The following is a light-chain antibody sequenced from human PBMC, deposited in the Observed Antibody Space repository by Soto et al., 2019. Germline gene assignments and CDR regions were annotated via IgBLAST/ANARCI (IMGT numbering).Light chain of an antibody. CDR3: QQYYRSCT. J-gene: IGKJ2*02. CDR1: QSVTDW. CDR2: DSS. V-gene: IGKV1-5*01. Sequence: DIQLTQSPSTLSASVGDRVTITCRARQSVTDWLAWYQQKPGKAPKLLIYDSSSLQSGVPSRFSGSGSGTEFSITISSLQHDDFASYYCQQYYRSCTFGQGTKVEIK.